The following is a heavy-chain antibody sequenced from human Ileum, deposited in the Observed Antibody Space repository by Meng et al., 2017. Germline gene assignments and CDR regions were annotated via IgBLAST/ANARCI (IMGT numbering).Heavy chain of an antibody. J-gene: IGHJ6*02. CDR2: ISSSSSYI. D-gene: IGHD2-15*01. Sequence: GGSLRLSCAASGFTFSSYSMNGVRQAPGKGLEWVSSISSSSSYIYYADSVKGRFTISRDNAKNPLYLQMNSLRAEDTAVYYCERFRCSGGSCQDYYDCGMDDWGQGTTVTVSS. V-gene: IGHV3-21*01. CDR3: ERFRCSGGSCQDYYDCGMDD. CDR1: GFTFSSYS.